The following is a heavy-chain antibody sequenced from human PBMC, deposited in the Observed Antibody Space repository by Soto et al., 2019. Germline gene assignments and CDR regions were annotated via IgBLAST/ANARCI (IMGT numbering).Heavy chain of an antibody. V-gene: IGHV1-69*01. J-gene: IGHJ4*02. CDR3: ARVSPRSYGHGYNFDY. Sequence: QVQLVQSGAEVKKPGSSVKVSCKASGGTFSSYAISWVRQAPGQGLEWMGGIIPIFGTANYAQKFQGRVTITADESTSTAYMELSSLRSEDTAVYYCARVSPRSYGHGYNFDYWGQGTLVTVSS. CDR1: GGTFSSYA. CDR2: IIPIFGTA. D-gene: IGHD3-10*01.